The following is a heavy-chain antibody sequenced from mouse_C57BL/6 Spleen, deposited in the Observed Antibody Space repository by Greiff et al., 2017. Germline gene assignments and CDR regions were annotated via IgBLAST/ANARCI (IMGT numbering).Heavy chain of an antibody. J-gene: IGHJ4*01. D-gene: IGHD1-1*01. CDR2: IDPNSGGT. CDR3: ARDRAVVPYYAMGY. V-gene: IGHV1-72*01. Sequence: QVQLQQPGAELVKPGASVKLSCKASGYTFTSYWMHWVKQRPGRGLEWIGRIDPNSGGTKYNEKFKGKATLTVDKPSSTAYMQLISLTSEDSSVFYFARDRAVVPYYAMGYWGQGTSVTVSS. CDR1: GYTFTSYW.